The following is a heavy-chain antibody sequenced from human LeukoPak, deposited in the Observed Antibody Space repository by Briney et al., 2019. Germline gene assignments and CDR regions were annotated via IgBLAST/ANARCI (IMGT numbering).Heavy chain of an antibody. V-gene: IGHV4-34*01. CDR1: GGSFSGYY. Sequence: PSETLSLTCAVYGGSFSGYYWSWIRQPPGKGLEWIGEINHSGSTNYNPSLKSRVTISVDTSKNQFSLKLSSVTAADTAVYYCARGGRFHVIGMIVVVTPPLDYWGQGTLVTVSS. CDR3: ARGGRFHVIGMIVVVTPPLDY. J-gene: IGHJ4*02. CDR2: INHSGST. D-gene: IGHD3-22*01.